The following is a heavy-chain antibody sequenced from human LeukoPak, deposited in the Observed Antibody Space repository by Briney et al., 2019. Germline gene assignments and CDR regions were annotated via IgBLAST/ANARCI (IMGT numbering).Heavy chain of an antibody. CDR3: AGQWLRLGPIDY. Sequence: GGSLRLSCAASGFTFSSYGMSWVRQAPGKGLEWVSAISGSGGSTYYADSVKGRFTISRDNSKNTLYLQMNSLRVDDTAVYYCAGQWLRLGPIDYWGQGTLVSVSS. J-gene: IGHJ4*02. D-gene: IGHD5-12*01. CDR2: ISGSGGST. CDR1: GFTFSSYG. V-gene: IGHV3-23*01.